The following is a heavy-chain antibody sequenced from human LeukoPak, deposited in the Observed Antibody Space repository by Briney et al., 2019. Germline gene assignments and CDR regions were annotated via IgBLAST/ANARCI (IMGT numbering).Heavy chain of an antibody. CDR3: ARVESSARYYYYYYMDV. Sequence: GASVKVSCKASGYTFTSYGISWVRQAPGQGLEWMGWISAYNGNTNYAQKLQGRVTMTTDTSTSTAYMELRSLRSEDTAVYYCARVESSARYYYYYYMDVWGKGTTVTVSS. V-gene: IGHV1-18*01. J-gene: IGHJ6*03. CDR2: ISAYNGNT. D-gene: IGHD6-25*01. CDR1: GYTFTSYG.